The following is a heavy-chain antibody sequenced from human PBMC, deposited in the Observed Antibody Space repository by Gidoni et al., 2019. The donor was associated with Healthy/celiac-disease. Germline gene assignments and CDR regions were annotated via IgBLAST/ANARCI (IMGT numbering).Heavy chain of an antibody. D-gene: IGHD6-19*01. CDR1: GFSPSTSVVG. CDR3: AHRRAYKAVAGNDYFDY. Sequence: QITLKESGPTLVKPTQTLTLTCTFSGFSPSTSVVGVGWIRQPPGKALEWLALISWDDDKRYSPSLKSRLTITKDTSKNQVVLTMTNMDPVDTATYYCAHRRAYKAVAGNDYFDYWGQGTLVTVSS. V-gene: IGHV2-5*02. J-gene: IGHJ4*02. CDR2: ISWDDDK.